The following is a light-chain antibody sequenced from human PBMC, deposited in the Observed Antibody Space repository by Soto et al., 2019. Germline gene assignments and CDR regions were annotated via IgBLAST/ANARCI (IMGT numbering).Light chain of an antibody. CDR3: QSYDSSNYV. CDR2: EDN. CDR1: SGSIASNY. J-gene: IGLJ1*01. Sequence: NFMLTQPHSVSESPGKTVTISCTRSSGSIASNYVQWYQQRPGSAPTTVIYEDNQRPSGVPDRFSGSIDSSSNSASLTTSGLKTEDEADYYCQSYDSSNYVFGTGTKVTV. V-gene: IGLV6-57*04.